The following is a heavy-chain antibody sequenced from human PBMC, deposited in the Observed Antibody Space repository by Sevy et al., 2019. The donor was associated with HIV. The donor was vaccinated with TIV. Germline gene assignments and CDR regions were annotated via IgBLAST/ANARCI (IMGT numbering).Heavy chain of an antibody. CDR1: GFTFSKYS. Sequence: GGSLRLSCAASGFTFSKYSMSWVRQPPGKGLEWVSTLSFGCGEINHADSVKGRFTISRVNSKNSLYLQMSNLRAEDTAVYYCAREGCTKPHDYWGQGTLVTVSS. V-gene: IGHV3-23*01. D-gene: IGHD2-8*01. J-gene: IGHJ4*02. CDR2: LSFGCGEI. CDR3: AREGCTKPHDY.